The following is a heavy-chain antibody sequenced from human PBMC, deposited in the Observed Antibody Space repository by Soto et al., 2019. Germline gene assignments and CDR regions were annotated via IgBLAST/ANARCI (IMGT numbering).Heavy chain of an antibody. CDR3: ARDAGVPNFPFQQLVPLDY. D-gene: IGHD6-13*01. CDR1: GYTFTSYG. CDR2: ISAYNGNT. Sequence: ASVKVSCKASGYTFTSYGISWVRQAPGQGLEWMGWISAYNGNTNYAQKLQGRVTMTTDTSTSTAYMELRSLRSDDTAVYYCARDAGVPNFPFQQLVPLDYWGQGTLVTVSS. J-gene: IGHJ4*02. V-gene: IGHV1-18*01.